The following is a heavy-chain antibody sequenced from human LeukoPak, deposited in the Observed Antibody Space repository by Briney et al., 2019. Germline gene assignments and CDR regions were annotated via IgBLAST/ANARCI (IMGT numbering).Heavy chain of an antibody. CDR1: GFTFSSYS. CDR2: ISSNSSYI. Sequence: PGGSLRLSCAASGFTFSSYSMNWVRQAPGKGLEWVSSISSNSSYIYYADSVKGRFTISRDNAKNSLYLQMNSLRAEDTAVYYCARALNYDFWSGPIDYYYYGMDVWGQGTTVTVSS. D-gene: IGHD3-3*01. J-gene: IGHJ6*02. CDR3: ARALNYDFWSGPIDYYYYGMDV. V-gene: IGHV3-21*01.